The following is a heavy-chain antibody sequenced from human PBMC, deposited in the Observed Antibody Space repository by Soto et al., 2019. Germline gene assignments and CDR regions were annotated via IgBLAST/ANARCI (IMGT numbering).Heavy chain of an antibody. CDR2: ISYDGSNK. CDR3: AKDRARYCGGGSCYSIFDY. D-gene: IGHD2-15*01. CDR1: GFTFSSYG. Sequence: QVQLVESGGGVVQPGRSLRLSCAASGFTFSSYGMHWVRQAPGKGLEWVAVISYDGSNKYYEDSVKGRFTISRDNSKNSLYLQMKSLRGEDTAVYYCAKDRARYCGGGSCYSIFDYWGQGTLVTVSS. J-gene: IGHJ4*02. V-gene: IGHV3-30*18.